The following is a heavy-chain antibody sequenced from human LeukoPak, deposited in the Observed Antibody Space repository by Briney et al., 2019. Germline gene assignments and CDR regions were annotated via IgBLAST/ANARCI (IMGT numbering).Heavy chain of an antibody. J-gene: IGHJ4*02. CDR1: GGSISSYY. Sequence: KASETLSLTCTVSGGSISSYYWSWIRQPPGKGLEWIGYIYYSGSTNYNPSLKSRVTISVDTSKNQFSLKLSSVTAADTAVYYCARDRGSSSPGFDYWGQGTLVTVSS. CDR2: IYYSGST. D-gene: IGHD6-6*01. CDR3: ARDRGSSSPGFDY. V-gene: IGHV4-59*01.